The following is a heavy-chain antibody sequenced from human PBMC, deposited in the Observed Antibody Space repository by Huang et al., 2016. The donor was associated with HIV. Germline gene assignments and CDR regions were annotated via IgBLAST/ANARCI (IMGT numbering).Heavy chain of an antibody. CDR2: VRYDGSKT. J-gene: IGHJ4*02. D-gene: IGHD3-10*02. V-gene: IGHV3-30*02. Sequence: QVQLVESGGGVVKPGGSPRLACAASGFWFSSYDMHLVRQAPGKGLEWVASVRYDGSKTDYVDSVKGRLTISRDNSKNTLYLQMSSLKSEDSAFYFCAKDVPHTYNVLDSWGQGTLVTVSS. CDR3: AKDVPHTYNVLDS. CDR1: GFWFSSYD.